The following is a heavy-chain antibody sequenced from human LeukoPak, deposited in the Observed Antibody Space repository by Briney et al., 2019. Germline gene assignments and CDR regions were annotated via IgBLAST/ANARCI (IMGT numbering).Heavy chain of an antibody. CDR1: GGSINSYGYY. Sequence: PSETLSLTCSVSGGSINSYGYYWAWIRQPPGKRPEWIRSIFYSGSTHYNPSLQSRITISADTSKGQFSLKLSSVTAADTAVYYCARQGVGATDFWGQGSLVTVSS. J-gene: IGHJ4*02. D-gene: IGHD1-26*01. CDR2: IFYSGST. CDR3: ARQGVGATDF. V-gene: IGHV4-39*01.